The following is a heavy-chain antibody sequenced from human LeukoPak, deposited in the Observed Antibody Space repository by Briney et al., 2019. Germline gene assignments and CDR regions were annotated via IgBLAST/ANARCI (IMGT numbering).Heavy chain of an antibody. CDR2: ISGSGAAK. CDR3: AKSLRGYSASRFDC. J-gene: IGHJ4*02. CDR1: GFSFSGYA. D-gene: IGHD4-11*01. V-gene: IGHV3-23*01. Sequence: PGGSLRLSCAASGFSFSGYAMSWVRQAPGKGLEWFSTISGSGAAKYYADSVKGRFIISRDNSKNTLYLQMNSLRAEDTAVYYCAKSLRGYSASRFDCWGQGTLVTVSS.